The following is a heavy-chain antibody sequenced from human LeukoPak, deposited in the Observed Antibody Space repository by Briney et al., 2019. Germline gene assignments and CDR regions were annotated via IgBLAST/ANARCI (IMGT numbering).Heavy chain of an antibody. Sequence: GGSLRLSCAASGFTFSDYWMSWVRQAPGKGLERVANINQDGREKYYVDSVKGRFTISKDNAKNSLYLQMNSLRAEDTAVYYCATLKTYYDYVWGSYFDNWGQGTLVTVSS. D-gene: IGHD3-16*01. V-gene: IGHV3-7*01. CDR2: INQDGREK. CDR1: GFTFSDYW. CDR3: ATLKTYYDYVWGSYFDN. J-gene: IGHJ5*02.